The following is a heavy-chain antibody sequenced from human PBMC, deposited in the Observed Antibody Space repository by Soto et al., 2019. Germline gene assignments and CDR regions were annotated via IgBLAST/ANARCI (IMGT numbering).Heavy chain of an antibody. CDR3: ARGTSDLRGNTLTFNYYRMDV. CDR2: IYYSGST. J-gene: IGHJ6*02. Sequence: WETLSITCTVSGGSVSSGSYYWSWIRQPPGKGLEWIGYIYYSGSTNYNPSLKSRVTISVDTSKNQFSLKLSSVTAADTAVYYCARGTSDLRGNTLTFNYYRMDVLCQCTTGT. D-gene: IGHD3-10*01. V-gene: IGHV4-61*01. CDR1: GGSVSSGSYY.